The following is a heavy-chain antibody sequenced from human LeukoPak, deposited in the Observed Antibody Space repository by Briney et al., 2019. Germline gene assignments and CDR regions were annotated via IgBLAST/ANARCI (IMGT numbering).Heavy chain of an antibody. J-gene: IGHJ4*02. CDR1: GGSFSGYY. Sequence: PSETLSLTCAVYGGSFSGYYWSWIRQPPGKGPEWIGEINHSGSTNYNPSLKSRVTISVDTSKNQFSLKLSSVTAADTAVYYCAIGLLTFGGVTLSRWGQGTLVTVSS. V-gene: IGHV4-34*01. CDR3: AIGLLTFGGVTLSR. D-gene: IGHD3-16*01. CDR2: INHSGST.